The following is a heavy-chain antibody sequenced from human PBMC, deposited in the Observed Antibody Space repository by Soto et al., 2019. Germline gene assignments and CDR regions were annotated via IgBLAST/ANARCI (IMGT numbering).Heavy chain of an antibody. J-gene: IGHJ4*02. Sequence: GGSLRLSCAASGFTFTNYWMHWVRQVSGKGLVWISRISPDGSSTAYADSVKGRFTISRDNAKDTLHVQMNSLRDEDTAVYYCAREMGSGWPIDHWGQGXLVTVYS. V-gene: IGHV3-74*03. CDR1: GFTFTNYW. CDR3: AREMGSGWPIDH. CDR2: ISPDGSST. D-gene: IGHD6-19*01.